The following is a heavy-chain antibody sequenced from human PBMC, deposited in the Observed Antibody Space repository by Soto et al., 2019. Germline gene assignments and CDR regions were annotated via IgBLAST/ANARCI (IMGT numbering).Heavy chain of an antibody. J-gene: IGHJ6*02. CDR3: AGGRGRQQLVMSYYYGMDV. CDR1: GGSFSGYY. V-gene: IGHV4-34*01. Sequence: PSETLSLTCAVYGGSFSGYYWSWIRQPPGKGLEWIGEINHSGSTNYNPSLKSRVTISVDTSKNQFSLNLSSVTAADTAVYYCAGGRGRQQLVMSYYYGMDVWGQGTTVT. CDR2: INHSGST. D-gene: IGHD6-13*01.